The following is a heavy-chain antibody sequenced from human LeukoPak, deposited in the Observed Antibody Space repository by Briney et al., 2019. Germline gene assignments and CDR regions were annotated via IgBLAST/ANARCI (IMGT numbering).Heavy chain of an antibody. CDR1: GFTFSSYA. CDR3: VKDPPYYSYGMDV. V-gene: IGHV3-23*01. J-gene: IGHJ6*02. D-gene: IGHD3-10*01. CDR2: ISGSGGST. Sequence: GGSLRLSCAASGFTFSSYATSWVRQAPGKGLEWVSAISGSGGSTYYADSVKGRFTISRDNSKNMLYLQMNSLRAEDTAVYYCVKDPPYYSYGMDVWGQGTTVTVSS.